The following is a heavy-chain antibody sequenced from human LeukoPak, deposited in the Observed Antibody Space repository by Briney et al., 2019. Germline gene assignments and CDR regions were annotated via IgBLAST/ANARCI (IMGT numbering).Heavy chain of an antibody. CDR1: GFTVSSNF. CDR3: ATHDQVSGTYYGY. D-gene: IGHD3-10*01. J-gene: IGHJ4*02. CDR2: IYSGGST. Sequence: PGGSLRLSCAASGFTVSSNFMSWVRQAPGKGLEWVSVIYSGGSTYYADSVKGRFTVSRDNSKNTPFLQMNSLRAEDTAVYYCATHDQVSGTYYGYWGQGTLVTVSS. V-gene: IGHV3-53*01.